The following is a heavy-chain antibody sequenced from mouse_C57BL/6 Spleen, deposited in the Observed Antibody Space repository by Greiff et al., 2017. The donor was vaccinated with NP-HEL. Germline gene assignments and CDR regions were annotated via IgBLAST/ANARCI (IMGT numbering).Heavy chain of an antibody. CDR2: INYDGSST. V-gene: IGHV5-16*01. J-gene: IGHJ4*01. Sequence: EVKLVESEGGLVQPGSSMKLSCTASGFTFSDYYMAWVRQVPEKGLEWVANINYDGSSTYYLDSLKSRFIISRDNAKNILYLQMSSLKSEDTATYYCARGATVVDYAMDYWGQGTSVTVSS. CDR1: GFTFSDYY. D-gene: IGHD1-1*01. CDR3: ARGATVVDYAMDY.